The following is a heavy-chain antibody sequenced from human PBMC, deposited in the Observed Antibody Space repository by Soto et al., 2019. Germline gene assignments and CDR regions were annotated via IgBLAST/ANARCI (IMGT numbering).Heavy chain of an antibody. CDR1: GFTFSDYY. Sequence: QVQLVESGGGLVKPGGSLRLSCVASGFTFSDYYMTWIRQAPGKGLEWVSYISSSGSTISYADSVKGRFSISRDNAKNSLYLQMSSLRVEDTAVYYCARARWELVKGRYFDYLGQGTLVTVSS. J-gene: IGHJ4*02. CDR3: ARARWELVKGRYFDY. D-gene: IGHD1-26*01. CDR2: ISSSGSTI. V-gene: IGHV3-11*01.